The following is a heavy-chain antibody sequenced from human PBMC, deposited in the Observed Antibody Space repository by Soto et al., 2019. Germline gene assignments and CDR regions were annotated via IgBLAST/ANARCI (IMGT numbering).Heavy chain of an antibody. Sequence: GGSLRLSCAASGFTFSSYSMNWVRQAPGKGLELVSSISSSSSYIYYADSVKGRFTISRDNAKNSLYLQMNSLRAEDTAVYYCARTPSGSYYYYYYGMDVWGQGTTVTVSS. D-gene: IGHD1-26*01. J-gene: IGHJ6*02. CDR2: ISSSSSYI. CDR1: GFTFSSYS. CDR3: ARTPSGSYYYYYYGMDV. V-gene: IGHV3-21*01.